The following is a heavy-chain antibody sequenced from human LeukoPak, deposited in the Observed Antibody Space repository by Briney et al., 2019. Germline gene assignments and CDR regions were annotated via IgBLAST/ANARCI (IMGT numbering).Heavy chain of an antibody. CDR2: ISGDGGST. Sequence: GGSLRLSCAASGFTFDDYAMHWVRQAPGKGLEWVSLISGDGGSTYYADSVKGRFTISRDNSKNSLYLQMNSLRTEDTALYYCANTGYDSSGYLIDYWGQGTLVTVSS. V-gene: IGHV3-43*02. CDR1: GFTFDDYA. D-gene: IGHD3-22*01. CDR3: ANTGYDSSGYLIDY. J-gene: IGHJ4*02.